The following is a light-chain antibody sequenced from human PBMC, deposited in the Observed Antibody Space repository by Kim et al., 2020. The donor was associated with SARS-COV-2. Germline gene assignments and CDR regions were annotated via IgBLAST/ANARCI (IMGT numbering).Light chain of an antibody. V-gene: IGKV3-15*01. CDR1: QNINSD. Sequence: VSPGEIATLSCRASQNINSDLAWYQQRPGQAPRLLIYGAASRATDVPDRFSGSGSGTDFTLTISSLQSEDSAVYYCQQYNNWPPLTFGGGTKLEI. J-gene: IGKJ4*01. CDR3: QQYNNWPPLT. CDR2: GAA.